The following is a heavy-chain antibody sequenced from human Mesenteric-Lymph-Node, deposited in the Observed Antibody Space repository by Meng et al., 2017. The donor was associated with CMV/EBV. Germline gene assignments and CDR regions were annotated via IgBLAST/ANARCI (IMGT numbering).Heavy chain of an antibody. Sequence: GGSLRLSCAASGFTVSSNYMSWVRQAPGKGLEWVSVIYSGGSTYYADSVKGRFTISRDNSKNTLYLQMNSLRAEDTGVYYCARDRYCTSTTCDIPGWFDPWGQGTLVTVSS. CDR1: GFTVSSNY. V-gene: IGHV3-53*01. D-gene: IGHD2/OR15-2a*01. CDR3: ARDRYCTSTTCDIPGWFDP. J-gene: IGHJ5*02. CDR2: IYSGGST.